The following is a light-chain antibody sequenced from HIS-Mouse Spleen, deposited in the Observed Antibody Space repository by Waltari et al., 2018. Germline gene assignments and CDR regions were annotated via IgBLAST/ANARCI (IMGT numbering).Light chain of an antibody. CDR3: QQYNNWPPVT. CDR2: GAS. Sequence: EIVMTQSPATLSVSPGERATLSCRTSQSVSSNLAWYQQKPGQAPRLLIYGASTRATGIPARFSGSGSGTEFTLTISSMQSEDFAVYYCQQYNNWPPVTFGQGTKLEIK. CDR1: QSVSSN. V-gene: IGKV3-15*01. J-gene: IGKJ2*01.